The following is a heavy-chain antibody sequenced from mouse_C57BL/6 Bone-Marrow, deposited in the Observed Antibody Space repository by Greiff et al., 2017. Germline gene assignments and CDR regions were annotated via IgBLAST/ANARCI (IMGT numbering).Heavy chain of an antibody. CDR2: ILPGSGST. D-gene: IGHD1-1*01. V-gene: IGHV1-9*01. CDR3: ARDYTTVGSPLYWYFDV. CDR1: GYTFTGYW. J-gene: IGHJ1*03. Sequence: LQLQQSGAELMKPGASVKLSCKATGYTFTGYWIEWVKQRPGHGLEWIGEILPGSGSTYYNEKFKGKATFTADTYSNTAYMQLSSLTTEDSAIYYCARDYTTVGSPLYWYFDVWGTGTTVTVSS.